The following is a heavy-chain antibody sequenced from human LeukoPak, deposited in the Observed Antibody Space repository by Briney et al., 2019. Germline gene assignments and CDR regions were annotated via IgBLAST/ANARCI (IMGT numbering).Heavy chain of an antibody. Sequence: SETLSLTCTVSGGSISSYYWSWIRQPPGKGLEWIGYIYYSGSTNYNPSLKSRVTVSVDTSKNQFSLKLSSVTAADTAVYYCARGYDLDFDYWGQGTLVTVSS. J-gene: IGHJ4*02. V-gene: IGHV4-59*12. CDR2: IYYSGST. CDR1: GGSISSYY. D-gene: IGHD5-12*01. CDR3: ARGYDLDFDY.